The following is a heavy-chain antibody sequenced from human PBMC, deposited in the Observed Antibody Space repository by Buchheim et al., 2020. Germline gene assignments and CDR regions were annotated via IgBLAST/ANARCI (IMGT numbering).Heavy chain of an antibody. CDR3: ARARWGGTGPDY. V-gene: IGHV3-7*01. Sequence: EVQLVESGGGLVQPGGSLRLSCAASGFTFSSYWMSWVRQAPGKGLEWVATLKSDGSEKYYVDSVKGRFTVSRDNAENSLFLQMDSLRVEDTAVYYCARARWGGTGPDYWGQGTL. D-gene: IGHD1-1*01. J-gene: IGHJ4*02. CDR2: LKSDGSEK. CDR1: GFTFSSYW.